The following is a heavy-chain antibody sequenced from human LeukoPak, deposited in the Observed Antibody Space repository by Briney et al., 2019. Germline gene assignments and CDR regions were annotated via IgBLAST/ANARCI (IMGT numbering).Heavy chain of an antibody. CDR2: IYYSGST. D-gene: IGHD3-3*01. V-gene: IGHV4-59*01. Sequence: SETLSLTCTVSGGSISSYYWSWIRQPPGKGLEWIGYIYYSGSTNYNPSLKGRVTISVDTSKNQFSLKLSSVTAADTAVYYCARDLYDFWSGYGYYYYYMDVWGKGTTVTVSS. CDR1: GGSISSYY. J-gene: IGHJ6*03. CDR3: ARDLYDFWSGYGYYYYYMDV.